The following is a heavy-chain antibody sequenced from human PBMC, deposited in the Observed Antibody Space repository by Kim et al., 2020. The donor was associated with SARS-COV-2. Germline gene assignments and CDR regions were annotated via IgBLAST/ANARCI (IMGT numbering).Heavy chain of an antibody. J-gene: IGHJ4*02. D-gene: IGHD6-19*01. Sequence: ASGKVSCKASGYTFTDHYIHWVRQAPGQGLEWMGWVNPSTGDTKSAQKFQGRVTVTREASITTVYMELTRLTSDDTGMYYCARDPGRGWNLYCWGQGTLVSVFS. CDR1: GYTFTDHY. V-gene: IGHV1-2*02. CDR2: VNPSTGDT. CDR3: ARDPGRGWNLYC.